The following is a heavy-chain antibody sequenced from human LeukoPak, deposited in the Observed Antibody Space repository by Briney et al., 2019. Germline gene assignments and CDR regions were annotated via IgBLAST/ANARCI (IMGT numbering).Heavy chain of an antibody. CDR3: ARQKKTGGAFDI. CDR1: GFTFLTYY. Sequence: PGGSLRLSCAASGFTFLTYYMHWVRQAPGKGLVWVSRINTDGSSTTYADSVKGRFTISRDNAKNTLYLQMNSLRAEDTAVYYCARQKKTGGAFDIWGQGTMVTVSS. J-gene: IGHJ3*02. V-gene: IGHV3-74*03. D-gene: IGHD7-27*01. CDR2: INTDGSST.